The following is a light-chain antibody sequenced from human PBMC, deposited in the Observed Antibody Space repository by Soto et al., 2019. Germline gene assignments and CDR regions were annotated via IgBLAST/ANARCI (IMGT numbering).Light chain of an antibody. Sequence: DIQMTQSPSPLSASVGDSVTITCRASQTIKTYLNWYRHKPGKAPELLIYAASRLQSGVASRFSGSGSGTYFNLTISSLQPDDLATYYCQQTYTAPGTFGQGTKVEI. J-gene: IGKJ1*01. CDR1: QTIKTY. CDR2: AAS. V-gene: IGKV1-39*01. CDR3: QQTYTAPGT.